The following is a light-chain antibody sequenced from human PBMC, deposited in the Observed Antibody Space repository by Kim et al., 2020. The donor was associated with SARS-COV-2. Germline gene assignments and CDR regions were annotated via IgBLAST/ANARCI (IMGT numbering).Light chain of an antibody. J-gene: IGKJ5*01. V-gene: IGKV3-15*01. CDR3: QQYNDWPPIT. Sequence: SPGERVTLSCRASQSVSSNLAWYQQKSGQPPRLLISGASTRATGIPARFSGRGSGTEFTLTISSLKSEDFAVYYCQQYNDWPPITFGQGTRLEIK. CDR2: GAS. CDR1: QSVSSN.